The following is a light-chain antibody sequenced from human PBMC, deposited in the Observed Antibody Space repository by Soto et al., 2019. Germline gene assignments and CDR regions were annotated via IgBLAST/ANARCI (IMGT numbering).Light chain of an antibody. Sequence: DIPMTQSPSTLSASVGDRVTITCRASQSISSWLAWYQQKPGKAPNLLIYKASSLESGVPSRFSGSGSGTEFTLTISSLQPEDFATYYCQQYLSNPLTFGGGTKVEIK. CDR1: QSISSW. J-gene: IGKJ4*01. V-gene: IGKV1-5*03. CDR2: KAS. CDR3: QQYLSNPLT.